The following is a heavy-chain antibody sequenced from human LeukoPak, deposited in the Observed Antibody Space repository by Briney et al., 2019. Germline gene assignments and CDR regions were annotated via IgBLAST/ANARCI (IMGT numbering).Heavy chain of an antibody. D-gene: IGHD3-22*01. CDR2: IYTSGST. V-gene: IGHV4-61*02. Sequence: SETLSLTCTVSGGTISSGSYYWSWIRQPAGKGLEWIGRIYTSGSTNYNPSLKSRVTISVDTSKNQFSLKLSSVTAAGTAVYYCARAVITMIVPSGDWFDPWGQGTLVTVSS. CDR3: ARAVITMIVPSGDWFDP. J-gene: IGHJ5*02. CDR1: GGTISSGSYY.